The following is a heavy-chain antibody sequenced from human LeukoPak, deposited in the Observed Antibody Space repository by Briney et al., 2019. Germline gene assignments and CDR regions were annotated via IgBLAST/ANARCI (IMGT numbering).Heavy chain of an antibody. CDR1: RYTFTDYG. V-gene: IGHV1-18*01. D-gene: IGHD3-10*01. J-gene: IGHJ6*02. CDR3: ARGRRLLWLRELLWRDYYYSGMAG. CDR2: ISAYNGNT. Sequence: ASVKVSSKAPRYTFTDYGASWGREAPGQGLEWMGWISAYNGNTNYAQKLQGRVTMTTDTSTSTAYMKLRSLKSDGTAVYYCARGRRLLWLRELLWRDYYYSGMAGCGPGTTVTVSS.